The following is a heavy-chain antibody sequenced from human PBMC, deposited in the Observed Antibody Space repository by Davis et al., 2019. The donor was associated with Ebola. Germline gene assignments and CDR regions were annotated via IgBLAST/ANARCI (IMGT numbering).Heavy chain of an antibody. CDR1: GGSISSYY. CDR2: IYYSGST. CDR3: ARDPYGDSYYFDY. J-gene: IGHJ4*02. D-gene: IGHD4-17*01. Sequence: SETLSLTCTVSGGSISSYYWSWIRQPPGKGLEWIGYIYYSGSTYYNPSLKSRVTISVDKSKNQFSLKLSSVTAADTAVYYCARDPYGDSYYFDYWGQGTLVTVSS. V-gene: IGHV4-59*12.